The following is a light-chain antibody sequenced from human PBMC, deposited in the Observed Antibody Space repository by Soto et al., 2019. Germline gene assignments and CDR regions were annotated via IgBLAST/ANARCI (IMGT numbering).Light chain of an antibody. V-gene: IGKV3-20*01. CDR3: QQYGSSRFT. J-gene: IGKJ3*01. CDR2: GAS. CDR1: QSISSSY. Sequence: EIVLTQSPGTLSLSPGERATLSCRASQSISSSYLAWYQQKPGQAPRLLVYGASSRATGIPDRFSGSGSGTDFTLTISRLEPEDFAGYYCQQYGSSRFTFGPGTNVDIK.